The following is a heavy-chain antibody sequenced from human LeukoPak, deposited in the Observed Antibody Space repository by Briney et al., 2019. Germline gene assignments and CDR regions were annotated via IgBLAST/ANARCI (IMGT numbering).Heavy chain of an antibody. Sequence: PSQTLSLTRTVSAGSISSYYWSWIRKPPGKGLEWIGYIYYSESTNYNPSLKSRFTISVDTKNQFSLNLNSVTAADTAVYYCARHHYYENSGFYTPSGYWGQGTLVTVSS. CDR2: IYYSEST. V-gene: IGHV4-59*08. J-gene: IGHJ4*02. CDR3: ARHHYYENSGFYTPSGY. CDR1: AGSISSYY. D-gene: IGHD3-22*01.